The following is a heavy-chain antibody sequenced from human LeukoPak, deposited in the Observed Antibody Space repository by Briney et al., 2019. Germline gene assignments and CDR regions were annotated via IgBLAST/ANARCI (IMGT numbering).Heavy chain of an antibody. CDR1: GYIFTDYY. CDR2: INPNSGGT. J-gene: IGHJ6*03. D-gene: IGHD2-2*01. Sequence: GASVKVSCKASGYIFTDYYMHWVRQAPGQELGWMGRINPNSGGTNYAQKFQGRVTMTRDTSISTAYTELSSLRSEDTATYYCARDLFNIGYCSSTSCSPGSPAYYYYYYMDVWGKGTTVTVSS. CDR3: ARDLFNIGYCSSTSCSPGSPAYYYYYYMDV. V-gene: IGHV1/OR15-1*02.